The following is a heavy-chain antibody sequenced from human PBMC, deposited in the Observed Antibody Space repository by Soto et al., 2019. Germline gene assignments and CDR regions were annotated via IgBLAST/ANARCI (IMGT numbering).Heavy chain of an antibody. V-gene: IGHV1-69*01. CDR2: IIPIFGTA. J-gene: IGHJ4*02. CDR1: GGTFSSYA. D-gene: IGHD5-18*01. CDR3: ATSRGVRGVSIHVQNSTAMVPLDY. Sequence: QVQLVQSGAEVKKPGSSVKVSCKASGGTFSSYAISWVRQAPGQGLEWMGGIIPIFGTANYAQKFQGRVTITADESTSTAYMELSSLRSEDTAVYYCATSRGVRGVSIHVQNSTAMVPLDYWGQGTLVTVSS.